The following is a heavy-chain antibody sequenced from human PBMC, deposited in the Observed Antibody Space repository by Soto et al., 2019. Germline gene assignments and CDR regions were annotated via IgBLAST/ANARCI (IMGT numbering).Heavy chain of an antibody. Sequence: LPENLSLTSAVYGGSFSGYYWSWIRQPPGKGLEWIGEINHSESTNYNPSLKSRVTISVDTSKNQFSLKLSSVTAADTAVYYCARVSKAYIWGSYRSGFDYWGQGTLLTVSS. D-gene: IGHD3-16*02. CDR2: INHSEST. CDR3: ARVSKAYIWGSYRSGFDY. CDR1: GGSFSGYY. V-gene: IGHV4-34*01. J-gene: IGHJ4*02.